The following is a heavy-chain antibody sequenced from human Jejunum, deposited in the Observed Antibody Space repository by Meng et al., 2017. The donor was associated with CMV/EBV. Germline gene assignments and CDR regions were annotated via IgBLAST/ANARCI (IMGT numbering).Heavy chain of an antibody. CDR3: AREFYDSGGYAHNTFDI. V-gene: IGHV5-51*01. CDR1: FTNYW. J-gene: IGHJ3*02. D-gene: IGHD3-22*01. Sequence: FTNYWIGWGRQMPGKGLEWMGIVYPGDHDIGYSPSFRGQVTISADKSISTAYLQWNSLKTSDTAMYFCAREFYDSGGYAHNTFDIWGQGTMVTVSS. CDR2: VYPGDHDI.